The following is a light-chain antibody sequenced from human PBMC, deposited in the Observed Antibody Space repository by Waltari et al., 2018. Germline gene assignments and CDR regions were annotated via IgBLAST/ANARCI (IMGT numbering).Light chain of an antibody. CDR2: KIS. CDR3: MQATQLPRT. Sequence: DIVMTQTPLSSTVTLGQPASISCRSSQSLVHSDGNTYLSWLQQRPGQPPRLLIYKISNRVPRVPDRFRGSGAATDFTLTIIRVEAADVGGYYCMQATQLPRTFRQGTKVAIK. CDR1: QSLVHSDGNTY. V-gene: IGKV2-24*01. J-gene: IGKJ2*01.